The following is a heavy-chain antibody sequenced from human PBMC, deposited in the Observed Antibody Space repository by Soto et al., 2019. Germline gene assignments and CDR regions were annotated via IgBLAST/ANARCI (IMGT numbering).Heavy chain of an antibody. D-gene: IGHD6-13*01. CDR1: GGSISSGGYY. CDR2: IYYSGST. Sequence: SETLSLTCTVSGGSISSGGYYWSWIRQHPGKGLEWIGYIYYSGSTYYNPSLKSRVTISVDTSKNQFSLKLSSVTAADTAVYYCARYGIAAAGQWWFDPWGQGTLVTVSS. J-gene: IGHJ5*02. CDR3: ARYGIAAAGQWWFDP. V-gene: IGHV4-31*03.